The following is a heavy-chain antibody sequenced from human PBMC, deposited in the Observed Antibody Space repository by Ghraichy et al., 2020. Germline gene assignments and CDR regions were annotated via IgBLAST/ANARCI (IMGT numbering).Heavy chain of an antibody. J-gene: IGHJ4*02. CDR3: ARDLMYYYGSGSSTDY. CDR2: ISAYNGNT. Sequence: ASVKVSCKASGYTFTSYGISWVRQAPGQGLEWMGWISAYNGNTNYAQKLQGRVTMTTDTSTSTAYMELRSLRSDDTAVYYCARDLMYYYGSGSSTDYWGQGTLVTVSS. V-gene: IGHV1-18*04. D-gene: IGHD3-10*01. CDR1: GYTFTSYG.